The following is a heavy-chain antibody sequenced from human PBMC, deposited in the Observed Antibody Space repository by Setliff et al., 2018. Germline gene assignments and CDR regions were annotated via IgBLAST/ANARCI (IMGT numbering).Heavy chain of an antibody. D-gene: IGHD4-17*01. J-gene: IGHJ5*02. CDR2: IHVSGGST. V-gene: IGHV3-23*01. CDR1: TFTFSKYA. Sequence: GESLKISCVASTFTFSKYAVTWVRQAPGKGLEWVSSIHVSGGSTYYADSVKGRFTISRDNSRNTLYLQMNSLRAEDTASYYCARDPNGDYVGAFDPWGQGILVTAPQ. CDR3: ARDPNGDYVGAFDP.